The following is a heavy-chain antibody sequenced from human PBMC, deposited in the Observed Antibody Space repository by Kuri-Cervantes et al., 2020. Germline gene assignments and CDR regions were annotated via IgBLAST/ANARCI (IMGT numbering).Heavy chain of an antibody. J-gene: IGHJ4*02. CDR1: GGSISSYY. CDR3: ARGAAISPGVDY. Sequence: GSLRLSCTVSGGSISSYYWSWIRQPPGKGLEWIGYIYYSGSTYYNPSLKSRVTISVDTSKNQFSLKLSSVTAADTAVYYCARGAAISPGVDYWGQGTLVTVSS. D-gene: IGHD3-9*01. V-gene: IGHV4-59*06. CDR2: IYYSGST.